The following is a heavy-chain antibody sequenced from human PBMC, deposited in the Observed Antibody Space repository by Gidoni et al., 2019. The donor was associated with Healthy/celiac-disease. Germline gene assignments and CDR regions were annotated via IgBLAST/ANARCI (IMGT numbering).Heavy chain of an antibody. CDR3: ARSSVLRFLEWLLLDY. J-gene: IGHJ4*02. Sequence: QVPLVESGGGVVPAGRSLRLSCAPSGFTFSRYGMHWVRQAPGKWLEWVAVIWYDGSNKYYADSVKGRFTISRDNSKNTLYLQMNSLRAEDTAVYYCARSSVLRFLEWLLLDYWGQGTLVTVSS. CDR1: GFTFSRYG. V-gene: IGHV3-33*01. CDR2: IWYDGSNK. D-gene: IGHD3-3*01.